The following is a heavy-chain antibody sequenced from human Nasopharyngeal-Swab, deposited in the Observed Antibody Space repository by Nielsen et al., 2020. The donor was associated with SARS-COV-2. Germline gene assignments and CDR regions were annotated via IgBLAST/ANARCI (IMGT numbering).Heavy chain of an antibody. CDR2: TSGSGGST. CDR1: GSTFSSYA. Sequence: GGSLRLSCAASGSTFSSYAMSWVRQAPGKGLEWVSATSGSGGSTNYADSVKGRLTISRDNPKNTLYLQMNSLRAEDTAVYYCAKVYGSGRELGLWSYYYCYGMDVWGQGATVTVSS. CDR3: AKVYGSGRELGLWSYYYCYGMDV. V-gene: IGHV3-23*01. J-gene: IGHJ6*02. D-gene: IGHD3-10*01.